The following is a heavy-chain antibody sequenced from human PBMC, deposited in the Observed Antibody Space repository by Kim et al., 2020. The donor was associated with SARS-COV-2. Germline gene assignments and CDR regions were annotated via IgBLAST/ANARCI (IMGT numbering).Heavy chain of an antibody. CDR3: AKDPDYDFWSGYNLSWEVDY. D-gene: IGHD3-3*01. V-gene: IGHV3-30*18. CDR1: GFTFSSYG. Sequence: GGSLRLSCAASGFTFSSYGMHWVRQAPGKGLEWVAVISYDGSNKYYADSVKGRFTISRDNSKNTLYLQMNSLRAEDTAVYYCAKDPDYDFWSGYNLSWEVDYWGQGTLVTVSS. J-gene: IGHJ4*02. CDR2: ISYDGSNK.